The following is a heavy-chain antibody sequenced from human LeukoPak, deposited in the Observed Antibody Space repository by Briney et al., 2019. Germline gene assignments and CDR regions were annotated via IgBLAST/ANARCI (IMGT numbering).Heavy chain of an antibody. Sequence: PGGSLRLSCAASGFTFSDYYMSWIRQAPGKGLEWVSYISSSGSTIYYADSVKGRFTISRDNAKNSLYLQMNSLRAGDTAVYYCARGAARPYMRFDPWGQGTLVTVSS. CDR1: GFTFSDYY. CDR2: ISSSGSTI. D-gene: IGHD6-6*01. V-gene: IGHV3-11*01. CDR3: ARGAARPYMRFDP. J-gene: IGHJ5*02.